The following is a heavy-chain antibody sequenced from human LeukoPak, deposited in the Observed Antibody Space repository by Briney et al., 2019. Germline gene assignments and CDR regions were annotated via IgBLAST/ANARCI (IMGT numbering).Heavy chain of an antibody. CDR1: GYTFTGYY. CDR2: INPNSGGT. D-gene: IGHD6-19*01. CDR3: ARTRGWYAWSAFDI. Sequence: GASVKVSCKASGYTFTGYYMHWVRQAPGQGLEWMGWINPNSGGTNYAQKFQGRVTMTRDTSISTAYMELSRLRSDDTAVYYCARTRGWYAWSAFDIWGQGTMVTVSS. V-gene: IGHV1-2*02. J-gene: IGHJ3*02.